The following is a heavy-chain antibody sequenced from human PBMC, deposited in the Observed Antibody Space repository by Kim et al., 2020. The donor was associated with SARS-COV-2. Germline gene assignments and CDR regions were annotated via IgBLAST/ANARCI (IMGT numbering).Heavy chain of an antibody. CDR3: ARDLGYNWNYYYYYGMDV. J-gene: IGHJ6*02. Sequence: SETLSLTCTVSGGSISSYYWSWIRQPPGKGLEWIGHIYYRGSTNYNPSLKSRVTISVDTSKNQFSLKLSSVTAADTAVYYCARDLGYNWNYYYYYGMDVWGQGTTVTVSS. CDR2: IYYRGST. V-gene: IGHV4-59*01. CDR1: GGSISSYY. D-gene: IGHD1-20*01.